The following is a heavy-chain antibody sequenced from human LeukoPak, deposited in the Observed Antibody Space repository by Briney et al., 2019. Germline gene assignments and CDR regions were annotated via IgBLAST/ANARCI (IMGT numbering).Heavy chain of an antibody. CDR1: GFHFSGAL. CDR2: IKTTNDGATT. Sequence: GGSLRLSCAVSGFHFSGALMTWVRQAPGKGLEWVGRIKTTNDGATTDYAAPVKGRFTISRDDSKDTMYLQMASLKTDDTAVYYCFTELDYGLSAYFEDWGQGTLVTVSS. V-gene: IGHV3-15*01. J-gene: IGHJ4*02. CDR3: FTELDYGLSAYFED. D-gene: IGHD4/OR15-4a*01.